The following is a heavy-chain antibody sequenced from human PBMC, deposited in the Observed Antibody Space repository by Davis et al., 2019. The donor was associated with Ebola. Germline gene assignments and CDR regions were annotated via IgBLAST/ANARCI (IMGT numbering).Heavy chain of an antibody. V-gene: IGHV3-23*01. D-gene: IGHD1-26*01. CDR3: AKDTSNIWFDI. J-gene: IGHJ3*02. CDR1: GFVFRNYV. CDR2: PGTSADT. Sequence: GESLKISCAASGFVFRNYVMSWVRQAPGKGLEWVSTPGTSADTYYADSVKGRFTISRDNSKNTLYLQMNGLRVEDTAIYYCAKDTSNIWFDIWGQGTNVTVSS.